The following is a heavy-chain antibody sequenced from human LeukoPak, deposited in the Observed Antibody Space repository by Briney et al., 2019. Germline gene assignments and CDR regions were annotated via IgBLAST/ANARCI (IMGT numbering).Heavy chain of an antibody. CDR3: ARKSTGSTTRYYFDY. CDR2: IYPSDSDT. V-gene: IGHV5-51*01. D-gene: IGHD4-17*01. CDR1: GYRFTNYW. Sequence: GASLQISFKGSGYRFTNYWIGWARQMAGKGLEWMGIIYPSDSDTRYSPSFQGQVTISADKSINTAYLQWNSLQASDTAMYYCARKSTGSTTRYYFDYWGQGTLVTVSS. J-gene: IGHJ4*02.